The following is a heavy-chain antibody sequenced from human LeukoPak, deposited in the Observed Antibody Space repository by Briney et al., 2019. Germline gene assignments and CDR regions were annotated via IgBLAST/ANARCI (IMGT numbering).Heavy chain of an antibody. D-gene: IGHD6-13*01. J-gene: IGHJ3*02. Sequence: ASVKLSCKASGYTFTSYDINWVRQAPGQGLEWMGGIIPIFGTANYAQKFQGRVTITADKSTSTAYMELSSLRSEDTAVYYCARSEVAAAGNLGAFDIWGQGTMVTVSS. V-gene: IGHV1-69*06. CDR3: ARSEVAAAGNLGAFDI. CDR1: GYTFTSYD. CDR2: IIPIFGTA.